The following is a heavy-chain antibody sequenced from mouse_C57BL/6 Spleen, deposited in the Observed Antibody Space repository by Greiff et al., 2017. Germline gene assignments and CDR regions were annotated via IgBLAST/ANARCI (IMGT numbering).Heavy chain of an antibody. CDR3: ARRRVADY. V-gene: IGHV1-50*01. J-gene: IGHJ2*01. Sequence: VQLQQPGAELVKPGASVKLSCKASGYTFTSYWMQWVKQRPGQGLEWIGEIDPSDSYTNYNQKFKGKATLTVDTSSSTAYMQLSSLTSEDSAVYYCARRRVADYWGQGTTLTVSS. CDR2: IDPSDSYT. CDR1: GYTFTSYW. D-gene: IGHD1-1*01.